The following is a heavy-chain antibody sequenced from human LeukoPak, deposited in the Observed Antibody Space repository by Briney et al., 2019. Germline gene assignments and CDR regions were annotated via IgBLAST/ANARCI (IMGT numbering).Heavy chain of an antibody. CDR2: ISAYNGNT. D-gene: IGHD2-2*01. V-gene: IGHV1-18*01. Sequence: ASVKVSCKASGYTFTSYGISWVRQAPGQGLEWMGWISAYNGNTNYAQKLQGRVTMTTDTSTSTAYMELRSLRSDDTAVYYCARVVVVPAASPSTGYYYYYMDVWGKGITVTVSS. CDR1: GYTFTSYG. J-gene: IGHJ6*03. CDR3: ARVVVVPAASPSTGYYYYYMDV.